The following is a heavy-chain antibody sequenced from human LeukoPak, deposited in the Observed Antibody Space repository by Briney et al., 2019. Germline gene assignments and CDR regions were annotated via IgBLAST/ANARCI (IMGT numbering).Heavy chain of an antibody. D-gene: IGHD3-16*01. J-gene: IGHJ4*02. Sequence: PGGSLRLSCAASGFTFSDYSMNWVRQTPGKGLEWVASTSSGSSWIYYADSVRGRFTISRDNAKNLLYLQMNSLRVEDTAIYYCAKDPRRVARLITFGGGRPYYFDYWGQGTLVTVSS. V-gene: IGHV3-21*06. CDR1: GFTFSDYS. CDR2: TSSGSSWI. CDR3: AKDPRRVARLITFGGGRPYYFDY.